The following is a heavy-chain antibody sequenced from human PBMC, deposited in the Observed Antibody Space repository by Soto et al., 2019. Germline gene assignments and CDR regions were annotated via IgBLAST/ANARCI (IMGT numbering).Heavy chain of an antibody. D-gene: IGHD1-7*01. J-gene: IGHJ5*02. CDR2: ISYDGSNK. CDR1: GFTFSSYA. V-gene: IGHV3-30-3*01. Sequence: GGSLRLSCAASGFTFSSYAMHWVRQAPGKGLEWVAVISYDGSNKYYADSVKGRFTISRDNSKNTLYLQMNSLRAEDTAVYYCARERQELELRFRSLFDPWGQGTLVTVSS. CDR3: ARERQELELRFRSLFDP.